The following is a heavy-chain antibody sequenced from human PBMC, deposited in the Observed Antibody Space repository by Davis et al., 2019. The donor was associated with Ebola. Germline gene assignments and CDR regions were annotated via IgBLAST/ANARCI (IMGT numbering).Heavy chain of an antibody. CDR3: ARHAYGDFWYFDL. CDR1: GFSASLYS. Sequence: GGSLRLSCAFSGFSASLYSMNWVRQAPGKGLEWVSYISSTSRTIYYADSVKGRFTISRDNSKNTLFLQMNSLRAEDTAMYHCARHAYGDFWYFDLWGRGTRVTVSS. J-gene: IGHJ2*01. D-gene: IGHD4-17*01. CDR2: ISSTSRTI. V-gene: IGHV3-48*01.